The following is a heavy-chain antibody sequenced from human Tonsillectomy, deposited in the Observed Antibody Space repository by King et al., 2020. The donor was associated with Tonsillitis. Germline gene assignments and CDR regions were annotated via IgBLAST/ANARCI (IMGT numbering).Heavy chain of an antibody. CDR2: IYDDGGT. Sequence: LQLQESGPGLVKTSETLSLTCTVSGGSISSSYWNWIRQSPGKGLEWIGYIYDDGGTNYNPSLKSRLVISLDTSKNQFSLKLSSVAAADTAVYYCARGSRGGWSPFDYWGPGALVAVSS. V-gene: IGHV4-59*01. CDR3: ARGSRGGWSPFDY. D-gene: IGHD6-19*01. J-gene: IGHJ4*02. CDR1: GGSISSSY.